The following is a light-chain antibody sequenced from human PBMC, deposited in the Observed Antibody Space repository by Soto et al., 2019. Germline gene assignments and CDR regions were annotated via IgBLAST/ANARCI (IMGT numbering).Light chain of an antibody. CDR2: GAS. V-gene: IGKV3D-15*01. CDR1: QSVSSY. Sequence: EIVLTQSPATLSLSPGERATLSCRASQSVSSYLAWYQQKPGQAPRLLIYGASTRATGIPARFSGGGSGTEFTLTISSLQSEDFAVYYCQQYKNWPPLTFGGGTKVEIK. CDR3: QQYKNWPPLT. J-gene: IGKJ4*01.